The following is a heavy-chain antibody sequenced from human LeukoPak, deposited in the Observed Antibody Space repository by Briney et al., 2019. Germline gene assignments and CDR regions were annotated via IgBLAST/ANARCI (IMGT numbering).Heavy chain of an antibody. Sequence: GGALTFSCAASGFTFSSNCMHLVRQAPAKGLASVAVLSYDGSNKSYADSVKGRFTISRDDSKNTLYLQMYSLRAEYTAVYYCAKDEDHDYGDYYFDSWGQGTLVTVSS. V-gene: IGHV3-30*18. CDR2: LSYDGSNK. CDR1: GFTFSSNC. D-gene: IGHD4-17*01. J-gene: IGHJ4*02. CDR3: AKDEDHDYGDYYFDS.